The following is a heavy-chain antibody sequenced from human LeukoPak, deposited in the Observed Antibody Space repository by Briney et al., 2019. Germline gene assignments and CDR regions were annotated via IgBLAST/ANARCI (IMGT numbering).Heavy chain of an antibody. CDR3: ARSGGPQLIKGNAFDI. CDR1: GGTFSSYA. J-gene: IGHJ3*02. V-gene: IGHV1-69*05. CDR2: IIPIFGTA. D-gene: IGHD2-2*01. Sequence: GASVKVSCKASGGTFSSYAISWVRQAPGQGLEWMGGIIPIFGTANYAQKFQGRVTITTDESTSTAYMELSSLRSEDTAVYYCARSGGPQLIKGNAFDIWGQGTMVTVSS.